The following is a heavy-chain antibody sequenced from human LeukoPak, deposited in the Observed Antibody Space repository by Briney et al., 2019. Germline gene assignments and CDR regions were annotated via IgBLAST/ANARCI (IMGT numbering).Heavy chain of an antibody. Sequence: GGSLRLSCAASGFTFSSYEMNWVRQAPGKWLEWVSYISSSGCTIYYADSVKGRFTISRDNAKNSLYLQMNSLRAEDTAVYYCAELGITMIGGVWGKGTTVTISS. V-gene: IGHV3-48*03. CDR2: ISSSGCTI. CDR1: GFTFSSYE. CDR3: AELGITMIGGV. J-gene: IGHJ6*04. D-gene: IGHD3-10*02.